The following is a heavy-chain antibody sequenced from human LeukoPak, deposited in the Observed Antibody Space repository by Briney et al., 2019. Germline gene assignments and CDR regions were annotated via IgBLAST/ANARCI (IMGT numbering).Heavy chain of an antibody. CDR2: ISSSGSTI. D-gene: IGHD1-26*01. V-gene: IGHV3-11*01. J-gene: IGHJ4*02. CDR1: GFTFSDYY. CDR3: ARDLVGAYSPFDY. Sequence: GGSLRLSCAPSGFTFSDYYMSWIRQAPGKGREWVSYISSSGSTIYYADSVKGRFTISRDNAKNSLYLQMNSLRAEDTAVYYCARDLVGAYSPFDYWGQGTLVTVSS.